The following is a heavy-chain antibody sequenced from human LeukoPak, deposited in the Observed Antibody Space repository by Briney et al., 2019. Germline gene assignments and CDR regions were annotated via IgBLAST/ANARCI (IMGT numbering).Heavy chain of an antibody. Sequence: GGSLRLSCAASGFTFSDYYMTWIRQAPGKGLEWIPYMSGSGTTIYYADSVKGRFTISRDNAKNSLYLQMNSLRAEDTAAYYCVRDVDDYDHHRGDSWGQGTLVTVSS. CDR1: GFTFSDYY. CDR3: VRDVDDYDHHRGDS. J-gene: IGHJ4*02. CDR2: MSGSGTTI. V-gene: IGHV3-11*01. D-gene: IGHD4-17*01.